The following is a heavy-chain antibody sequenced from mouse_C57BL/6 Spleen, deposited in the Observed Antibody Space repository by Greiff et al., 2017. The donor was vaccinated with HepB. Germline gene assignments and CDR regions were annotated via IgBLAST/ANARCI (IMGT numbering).Heavy chain of an antibody. CDR3: ARHYYGSSYWYFDV. CDR1: GFTFSDYG. V-gene: IGHV5-17*01. Sequence: EVKLVESGGGLVKPGGSLKLSCAASGFTFSDYGMHWVRQAPAKGLEWVPYISSGSSTIYYADTVKGRFTISRDNAKNTLFLQMTSLRSEDTAMYYCARHYYGSSYWYFDVWGTGTTVTVSS. J-gene: IGHJ1*03. D-gene: IGHD1-1*01. CDR2: ISSGSSTI.